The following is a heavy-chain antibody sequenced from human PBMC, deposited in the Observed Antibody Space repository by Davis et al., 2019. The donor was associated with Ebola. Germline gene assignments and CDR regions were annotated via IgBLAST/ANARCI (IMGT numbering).Heavy chain of an antibody. V-gene: IGHV1-46*01. CDR3: ARGALARRRITIFWPNPGMDV. J-gene: IGHJ6*04. Sequence: AASVKVSCKASGYTFTSYYMHWVRQAPGQGLEWMGIINPSGGSTSYAQKFQGRVTMTRNTSISTAYMELSSLRSEDTAVYYCARGALARRRITIFWPNPGMDVWGKGTTVTVSS. CDR2: INPSGGST. D-gene: IGHD3-9*01. CDR1: GYTFTSYY.